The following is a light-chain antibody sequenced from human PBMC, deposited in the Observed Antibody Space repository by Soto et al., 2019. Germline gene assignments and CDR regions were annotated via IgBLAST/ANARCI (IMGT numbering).Light chain of an antibody. CDR1: SSDVGSYKR. V-gene: IGLV2-18*02. Sequence: QSVLTQPPSVSGSPGQSVTISCTGTSSDVGSYKRVSWYQQPPGTAPKLMIYEVSNRPSGVPDRFSGSKSGNTASLTISGLEAGDEADYCCSSFTGSSTLVFGGGTKLTVL. J-gene: IGLJ2*01. CDR3: SSFTGSSTLV. CDR2: EVS.